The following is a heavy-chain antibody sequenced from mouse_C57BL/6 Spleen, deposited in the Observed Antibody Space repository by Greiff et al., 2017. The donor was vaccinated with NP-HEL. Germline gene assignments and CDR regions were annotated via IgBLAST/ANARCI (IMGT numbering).Heavy chain of an antibody. Sequence: EVKLVESGGGLVKPGGSLKLSCAASGFTFSDYGMHWVRQAPEKGLEWVAYISSGSSTIYYADTVKGRCTISGDNAKNTLFLQMTSLRSEDTAMYYGARGSNYEGYAKGYWGQGATVTVAS. CDR3: ARGSNYEGYAKGY. CDR1: GFTFSDYG. V-gene: IGHV5-17*01. CDR2: ISSGSSTI. D-gene: IGHD2-5*01. J-gene: IGHJ4*01.